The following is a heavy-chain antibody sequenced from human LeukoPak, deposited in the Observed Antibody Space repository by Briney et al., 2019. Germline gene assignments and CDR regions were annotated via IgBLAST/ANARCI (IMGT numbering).Heavy chain of an antibody. V-gene: IGHV4-39*01. CDR2: IYYSGST. J-gene: IGHJ4*02. Sequence: SETLSLTCAVSGGSISSNSYYWGWIRQPPGKGLEWIGSIYYSGSTYYNPSLKSRVTISVDTSKNQFSLKLSSVTAADTAVYYCARLDGDYVWGSYRRPGENYFDYWGQGTLVTVSS. D-gene: IGHD3-16*02. CDR1: GGSISSNSYY. CDR3: ARLDGDYVWGSYRRPGENYFDY.